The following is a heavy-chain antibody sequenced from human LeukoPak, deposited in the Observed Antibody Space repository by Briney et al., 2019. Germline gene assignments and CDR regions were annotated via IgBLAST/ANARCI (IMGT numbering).Heavy chain of an antibody. J-gene: IGHJ4*02. CDR3: ANHLGIAEAGISNYYFDY. Sequence: GGSLRLSCAASGFTFSSYAVSWVRQAPGKGLEWVSAISGSGGSTYYADSVKGRFTISRDNSKNTLYLQMNSLRAEDTAVYYCANHLGIAEAGISNYYFDYWGQGTLVTVSS. CDR1: GFTFSSYA. D-gene: IGHD6-19*01. CDR2: ISGSGGST. V-gene: IGHV3-23*01.